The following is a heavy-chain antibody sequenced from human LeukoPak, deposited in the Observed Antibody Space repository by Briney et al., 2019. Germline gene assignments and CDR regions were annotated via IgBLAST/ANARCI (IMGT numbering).Heavy chain of an antibody. J-gene: IGHJ4*02. V-gene: IGHV3-20*04. CDR3: ARDLRVVITGSFDS. CDR2: INWNGDST. Sequence: GGSLRLSCAASGFSFDDYGLTWVRQTPGKGLEWVSGINWNGDSTDYADSVKGRFTISRDNAKNSLYLQMNSLRAEDTALYYCARDLRVVITGSFDSWGQGTLVTVSS. CDR1: GFSFDDYG. D-gene: IGHD3-22*01.